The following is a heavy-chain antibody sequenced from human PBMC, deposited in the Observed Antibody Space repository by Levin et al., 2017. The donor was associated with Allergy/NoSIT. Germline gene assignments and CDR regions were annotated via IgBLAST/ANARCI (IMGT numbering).Heavy chain of an antibody. V-gene: IGHV3-21*01. CDR1: GFTFSSYS. J-gene: IGHJ2*01. CDR2: VSTTNSI. D-gene: IGHD2-21*02. Sequence: GGSLRLSCAASGFTFSSYSINWVRQAPGKGLEWVSSVSTTNSIYYADSVKGRFTISRDNAKNSLYLQMNSLRAEDTAVYYCAREMAVTFYWYFDLWGRGTLVTVSS. CDR3: AREMAVTFYWYFDL.